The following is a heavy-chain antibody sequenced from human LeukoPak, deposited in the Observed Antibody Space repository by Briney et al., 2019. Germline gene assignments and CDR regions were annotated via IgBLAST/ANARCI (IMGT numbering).Heavy chain of an antibody. Sequence: SETLSLTCTVSGGSISSYYWSCIRQPAGKGLEWIGRIYTSGSTNYNPSLKSRVTMSVDTSKNQFSLKLSSVTAADTAVYYCARLRYTYGPFDYWGQGILVTVSS. CDR1: GGSISSYY. J-gene: IGHJ4*02. CDR2: IYTSGST. D-gene: IGHD5-18*01. V-gene: IGHV4-4*07. CDR3: ARLRYTYGPFDY.